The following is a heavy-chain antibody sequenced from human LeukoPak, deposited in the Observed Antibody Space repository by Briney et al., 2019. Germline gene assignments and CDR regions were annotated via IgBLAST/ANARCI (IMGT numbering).Heavy chain of an antibody. V-gene: IGHV4-30-4*01. J-gene: IGHJ3*02. CDR2: IYYSGST. CDR1: GGSISSGDYY. CDR3: ARFRFDSSGYYYGAAFDI. D-gene: IGHD3-22*01. Sequence: SQTLSLTCTVSGGSISSGDYYWGWIRQPPGKGLEWIGYIYYSGSTYYNPSLKSRVTISVDTSKNQFSLKLSSVTAADTAVYYCARFRFDSSGYYYGAAFDIWGQGTMVTVSS.